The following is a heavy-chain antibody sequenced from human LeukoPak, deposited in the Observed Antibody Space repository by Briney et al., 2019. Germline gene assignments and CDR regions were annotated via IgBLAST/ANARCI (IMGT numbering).Heavy chain of an antibody. D-gene: IGHD2-2*01. J-gene: IGHJ5*02. CDR1: GGSISSGGYS. Sequence: SETLSLTCAVSGGSISSGGYSWSWIRQPPGKGLEWIGYIYHSGSTYYNPSLKSRVTISVDRSKNQFSLKLSSVTAADTAVYYCARFSRPRSPTRGFDPWGQGTLVTVSS. V-gene: IGHV4-30-2*02. CDR3: ARFSRPRSPTRGFDP. CDR2: IYHSGST.